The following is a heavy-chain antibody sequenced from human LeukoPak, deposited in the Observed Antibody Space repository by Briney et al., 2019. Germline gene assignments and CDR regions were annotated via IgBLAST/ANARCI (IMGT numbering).Heavy chain of an antibody. Sequence: GGSLRLSCAASGFTFSTYGMHWVRQAPGKGLELVAFIRSDGSNKYYADSVKGRFTISRDNSKNTLYLQMNSLRAEDTAVYYCAKDHSPDYGDYPEPFDYWGQGTLVTVSS. J-gene: IGHJ4*02. CDR2: IRSDGSNK. D-gene: IGHD4-17*01. CDR3: AKDHSPDYGDYPEPFDY. CDR1: GFTFSTYG. V-gene: IGHV3-30*02.